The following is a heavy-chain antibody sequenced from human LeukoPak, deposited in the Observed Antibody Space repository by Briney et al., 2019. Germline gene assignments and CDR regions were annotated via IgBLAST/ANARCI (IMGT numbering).Heavy chain of an antibody. V-gene: IGHV5-51*01. CDR1: GYNFTIYW. CDR3: ARQAAPGSYLDNWFDP. J-gene: IGHJ5*02. Sequence: GESLKISCKGSGYNFTIYWIAWVRPMPGKGLEWMGIIYPGDSDTRYSPSFQGQVTISADKSITTAYLQWSSLKASDTAMYYCARQAAPGSYLDNWFDPWGQGTLVTVSS. CDR2: IYPGDSDT. D-gene: IGHD3-10*01.